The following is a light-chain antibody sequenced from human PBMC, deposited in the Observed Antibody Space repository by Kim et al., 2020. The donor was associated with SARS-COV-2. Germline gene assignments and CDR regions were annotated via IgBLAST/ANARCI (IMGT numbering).Light chain of an antibody. Sequence: CSAVMDRVTITCRASQSISKWLAWYQQKPGKAPNLLIYDAFYLERGVPSRFSGSGSGTEFTLTISSLQPDDFATYYCQQYNHPLTFGGGTKVEIK. CDR3: QQYNHPLT. CDR2: DAF. J-gene: IGKJ4*01. V-gene: IGKV1-5*01. CDR1: QSISKW.